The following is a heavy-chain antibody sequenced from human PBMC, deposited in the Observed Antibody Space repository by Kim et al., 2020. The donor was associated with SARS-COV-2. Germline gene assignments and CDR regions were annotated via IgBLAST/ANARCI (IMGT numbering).Heavy chain of an antibody. CDR1: GFTFSSYA. J-gene: IGHJ3*02. Sequence: GGSLRLSCAASGFTFSSYAMHWVRQAPGKGLEWVAVISYDGSNKYYADSVKGRFTISRDNSKNTLYLQMNSLRAEDTAVYYCARDKGITIFGVVYDAFD. D-gene: IGHD3-3*01. V-gene: IGHV3-30-3*01. CDR2: ISYDGSNK. CDR3: ARDKGITIFGVVYDAFD.